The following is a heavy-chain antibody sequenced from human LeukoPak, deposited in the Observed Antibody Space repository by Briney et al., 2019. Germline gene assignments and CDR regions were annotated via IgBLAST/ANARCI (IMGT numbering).Heavy chain of an antibody. V-gene: IGHV1-69*13. J-gene: IGHJ5*02. CDR2: IIPIFGTA. D-gene: IGHD2-2*01. CDR1: GGTFSSYA. CDR3: ARPELGYCSSTSCYEVWFDP. Sequence: ASVKVSCKASGGTFSSYAISWVRQAPGQGLEWMGGIIPIFGTANYAQKFQGRVTITADESTSTAYMELSSLRSEDTAVYYCARPELGYCSSTSCYEVWFDPWGQGTLVTASS.